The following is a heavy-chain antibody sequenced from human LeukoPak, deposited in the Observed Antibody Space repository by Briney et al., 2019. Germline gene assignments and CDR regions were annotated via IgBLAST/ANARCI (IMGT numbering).Heavy chain of an antibody. Sequence: GESLRLSCAASGFTVSGKYMSWVRQAPGKGLEWVSVIYSGGGTNYADSVKGRFTISRDNSKNTLYLQMNGLRPEDTAVYYCARDVIWGQGTLVTVSS. J-gene: IGHJ4*02. CDR1: GFTVSGKY. D-gene: IGHD3-10*01. CDR3: ARDVI. CDR2: IYSGGGT. V-gene: IGHV3-66*02.